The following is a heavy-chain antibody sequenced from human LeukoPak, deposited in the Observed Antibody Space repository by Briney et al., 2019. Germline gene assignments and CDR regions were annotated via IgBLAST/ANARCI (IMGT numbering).Heavy chain of an antibody. Sequence: GGSLRLSCAAPGFTFSSYAMSWGRQAPGKGLEWVSAISGSGGSTYYADSVKGRFTISRDNAKNSLYLQMNSLRAEDTAVYYCARETRGYSYGVDYWGQGTLVTVSS. V-gene: IGHV3-23*01. D-gene: IGHD5-18*01. J-gene: IGHJ4*02. CDR3: ARETRGYSYGVDY. CDR1: GFTFSSYA. CDR2: ISGSGGST.